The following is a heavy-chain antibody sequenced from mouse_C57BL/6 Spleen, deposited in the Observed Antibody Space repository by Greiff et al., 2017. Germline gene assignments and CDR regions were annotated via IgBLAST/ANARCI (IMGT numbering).Heavy chain of an antibody. V-gene: IGHV1-64*01. CDR3: ARGGNYDYWYFDV. D-gene: IGHD2-1*01. Sequence: QVQLQQSGAELVKPGASVKLSCKASGYTFTSYWMHWVKQRPGQGLEWIGMIHPNSGSTNYNEKFKSKATLTVDKSSSTAYMQLSSLTSEDSAVYYCARGGNYDYWYFDVWGTGTTVTVSS. J-gene: IGHJ1*03. CDR1: GYTFTSYW. CDR2: IHPNSGST.